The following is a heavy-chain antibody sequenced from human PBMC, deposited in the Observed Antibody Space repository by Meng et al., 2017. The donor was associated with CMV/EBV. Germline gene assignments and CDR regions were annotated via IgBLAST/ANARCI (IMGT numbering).Heavy chain of an antibody. J-gene: IGHJ6*02. D-gene: IGHD6-13*01. CDR1: GFTFSRYW. V-gene: IGHV3-74*01. Sequence: GGSLRLSCAGLGFTFSRYWMHWVRQAPGKGLVWVSRINSDGSRTRDADSVKGRFTISRDNAKNSLYLQMNSLRAEDTAVYYCASLLGIYYGMDVWGQGTPVTVSS. CDR2: INSDGSRT. CDR3: ASLLGIYYGMDV.